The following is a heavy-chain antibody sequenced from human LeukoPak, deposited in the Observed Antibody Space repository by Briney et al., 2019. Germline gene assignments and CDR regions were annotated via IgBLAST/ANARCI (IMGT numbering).Heavy chain of an antibody. CDR3: ARECRTKVPAALCYFDY. V-gene: IGHV3-30-3*01. CDR2: ISYDGSNK. CDR1: GFTFCSYA. D-gene: IGHD2-2*01. J-gene: IGHJ4*02. Sequence: GGSLRLSCAASGFTFCSYAMHWVRQAPGKGLEWVAVISYDGSNKYYADSVKGRFTISRDNSKNTLYLQMNSLRAEDTAVYYCARECRTKVPAALCYFDYWGQGTLVTVSS.